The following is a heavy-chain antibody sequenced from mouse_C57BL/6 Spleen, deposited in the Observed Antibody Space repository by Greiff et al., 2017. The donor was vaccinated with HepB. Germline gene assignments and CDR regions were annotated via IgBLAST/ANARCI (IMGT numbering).Heavy chain of an antibody. CDR1: GYTFTSYW. V-gene: IGHV1-61*01. CDR3: ARREANWDYFDY. J-gene: IGHJ2*01. CDR2: IYPSDSET. D-gene: IGHD4-1*01. Sequence: QVHVKQPGAELVRPGSSVKLSCKASGYTFTSYWMDWVKQRPGQGLEWIGNIYPSDSETHYNQKFKDKATLTVDKSSSTAYMQLSSLTSEDSAVYYCARREANWDYFDYWGQGTTLTVSS.